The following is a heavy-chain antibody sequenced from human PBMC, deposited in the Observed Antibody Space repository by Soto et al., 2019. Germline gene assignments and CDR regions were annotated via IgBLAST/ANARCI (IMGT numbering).Heavy chain of an antibody. D-gene: IGHD1-26*01. Sequence: SETLSLTCAVSGGPISSGGYFWSWIRQPPGKGLEWIGYIYHSGSTYYNPSLKSRVTISVDRSKNRFSLKLSSVTAADTAVYYCARVRLGIVGATDMSWFGPWGQGTLVT. CDR2: IYHSGST. CDR1: GGPISSGGYF. J-gene: IGHJ5*02. CDR3: ARVRLGIVGATDMSWFGP. V-gene: IGHV4-30-2*01.